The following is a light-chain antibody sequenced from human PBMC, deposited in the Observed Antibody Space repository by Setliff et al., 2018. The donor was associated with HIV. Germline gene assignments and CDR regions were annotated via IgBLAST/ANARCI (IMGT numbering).Light chain of an antibody. V-gene: IGLV2-14*01. Sequence: QSVLTQPASVSGSPGQSITISCTGTSSDVGGYHYVSWYQQHPDKAPKLMIYDVNKRPSGVSNRFSGSKSGNTASLTIPGLQAEDEADYYCSSYTSSSTYVFGTGTKVTVL. CDR1: SSDVGGYHY. CDR2: DVN. J-gene: IGLJ1*01. CDR3: SSYTSSSTYV.